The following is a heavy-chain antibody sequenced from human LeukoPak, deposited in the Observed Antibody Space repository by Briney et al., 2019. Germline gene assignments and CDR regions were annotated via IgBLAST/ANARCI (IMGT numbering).Heavy chain of an antibody. D-gene: IGHD2-15*01. CDR1: GGTFSSYA. Sequence: ASVKVSCKASGGTFSSYAISWVRQAPGQGLEWMGGIIPIFGTANYAQKFQGRVTITADESTSTAYMELSSLRSEDTAVYYCAGDGEGCSGGSCYSQPLDYWGQGTLVTVSS. CDR3: AGDGEGCSGGSCYSQPLDY. J-gene: IGHJ4*02. CDR2: IIPIFGTA. V-gene: IGHV1-69*01.